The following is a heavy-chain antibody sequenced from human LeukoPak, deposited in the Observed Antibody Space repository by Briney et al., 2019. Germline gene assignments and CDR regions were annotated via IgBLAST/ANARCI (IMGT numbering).Heavy chain of an antibody. CDR2: ILGSGDT. Sequence: GGSLRLSCAASGFTVSSNYMSWVRQAPGKGLEWVSLILGSGDTRYADSVKGRFTISRDNSKNTLYLQMNSLRAEDTAVYYCARNPNWGSLDYWGQGTLVTVSS. J-gene: IGHJ4*02. CDR3: ARNPNWGSLDY. V-gene: IGHV3-66*01. D-gene: IGHD7-27*01. CDR1: GFTVSSNY.